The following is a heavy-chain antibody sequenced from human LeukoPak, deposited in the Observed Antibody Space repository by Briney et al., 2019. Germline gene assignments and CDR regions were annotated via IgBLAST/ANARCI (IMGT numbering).Heavy chain of an antibody. V-gene: IGHV4-59*01. J-gene: IGHJ3*02. CDR2: IYYSGST. Sequence: PSETLSLTCTVSGGSISSYYWSWIRQPPGKGLEWIGYIYYSGSTNYNPSLKSRVTISVDTSKNQFSLKLSSVPAADTAVYYCARDYGSGAFDIWGQGTMVTVSS. D-gene: IGHD3-10*01. CDR1: GGSISSYY. CDR3: ARDYGSGAFDI.